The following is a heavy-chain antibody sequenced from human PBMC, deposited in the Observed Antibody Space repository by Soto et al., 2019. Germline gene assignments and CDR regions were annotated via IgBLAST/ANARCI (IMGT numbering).Heavy chain of an antibody. V-gene: IGHV3-23*01. J-gene: IGHJ4*02. CDR2: ISESGGST. D-gene: IGHD6-13*01. CDR1: GFSFSDYA. CDR3: AKRSPYSSGWYSPIFDY. Sequence: VGTLRLSCAASGFSFSDYAMSWVRQAPGKGLEWVSVISESGGSTHYADSVRGRFTVSRDNSKNSLSLRMNSLRDEDTAVYFCAKRSPYSSGWYSPIFDYWGQGALVTVSS.